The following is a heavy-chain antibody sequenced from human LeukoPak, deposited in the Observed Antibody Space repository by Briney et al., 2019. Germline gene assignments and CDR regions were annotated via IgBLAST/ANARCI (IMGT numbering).Heavy chain of an antibody. V-gene: IGHV3-21*01. CDR3: AREESSSSGYYFDY. CDR2: ISSNSNI. Sequence: GGSLRLSCAASGFTFSSYSMNWVRQAPGKGLEWVSSISSNSNIYYADSVKGRFTISRDNAKNSLYLQMNSLRAEDTAVYYCAREESSSSGYYFDYWGQGALVTVSS. CDR1: GFTFSSYS. J-gene: IGHJ4*02. D-gene: IGHD6-6*01.